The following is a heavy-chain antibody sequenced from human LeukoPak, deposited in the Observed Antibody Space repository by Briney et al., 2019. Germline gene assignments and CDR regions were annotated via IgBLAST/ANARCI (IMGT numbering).Heavy chain of an antibody. CDR1: GFAFSRYW. CDR3: ASRDYTSSKY. J-gene: IGHJ4*02. V-gene: IGHV3-74*01. Sequence: GGSLRLSCAASGFAFSRYWMHWVCQAPGKGLVWVSDINSDGSITRYADSVKGRFTISRDNAKNTLYLQMNSLRAEDTAVYYCASRDYTSSKYWGQGTLVTVSS. D-gene: IGHD2-2*02. CDR2: INSDGSIT.